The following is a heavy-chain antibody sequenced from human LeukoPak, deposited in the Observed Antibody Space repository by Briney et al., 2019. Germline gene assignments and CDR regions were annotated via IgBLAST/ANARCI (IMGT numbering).Heavy chain of an antibody. V-gene: IGHV3-23*01. CDR1: GFTFSDYV. D-gene: IGHD2-2*01. CDR2: ISGSGGRA. J-gene: IGHJ4*02. Sequence: GGSLRLSCAASGFTFSDYVMSWVRQAPGKGLDWVSAISGSGGRAYYGDSVKGGFTISRANAKNTLYLQMNSLRAEDTAVYYCAKYANGGPQDYWGQGTLVTVSP. CDR3: AKYANGGPQDY.